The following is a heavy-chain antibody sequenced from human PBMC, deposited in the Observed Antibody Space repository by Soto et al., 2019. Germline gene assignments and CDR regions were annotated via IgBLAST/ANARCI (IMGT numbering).Heavy chain of an antibody. CDR2: TRNKANSYTT. CDR1: GFTFSDHY. V-gene: IGHV3-72*01. CDR3: ARVTPRRLWLFDY. D-gene: IGHD5-18*01. J-gene: IGHJ4*02. Sequence: EVQLVESGGGLVQPGGSLRLSCAASGFTFSDHYMDWVRQAPGKGLEWVGRTRNKANSYTTEYAASVKGRFTISRDDSKNSLYLQMNSLKTEDTAVYYCARVTPRRLWLFDYWGQGTLVTVSS.